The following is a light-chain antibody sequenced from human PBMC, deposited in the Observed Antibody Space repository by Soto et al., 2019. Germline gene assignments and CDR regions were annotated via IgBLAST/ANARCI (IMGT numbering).Light chain of an antibody. CDR3: QQYGSSPLT. J-gene: IGKJ4*01. CDR1: QSVGKY. Sequence: EIVMTQSPATLSVSPGERATLSCRASQSVGKYLVWYQQKPGQAPRLLIYDASNRATGIPDRFSGSGSGTDFTLTISRLDPEDFAVYYCQQYGSSPLTFGGGTKV. V-gene: IGKV3-20*01. CDR2: DAS.